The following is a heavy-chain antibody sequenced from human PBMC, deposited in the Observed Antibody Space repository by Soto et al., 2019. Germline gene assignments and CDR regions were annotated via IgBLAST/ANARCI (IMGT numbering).Heavy chain of an antibody. CDR2: ISSSSSTI. V-gene: IGHV3-48*01. J-gene: IGHJ4*02. CDR1: GFTFSSYS. CDR3: AKQFDS. Sequence: GSLRLSCAAPGFTFSSYSMNWVRQAPGKGLEWVSYISSSSSTIYYADSVKGRFTISRDNAKNTLYLQMNGLRAEDTAVYYCAKQFDSWGRGTLVPVSS.